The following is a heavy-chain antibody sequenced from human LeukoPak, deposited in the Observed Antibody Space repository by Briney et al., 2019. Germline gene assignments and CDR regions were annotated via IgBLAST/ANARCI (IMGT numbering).Heavy chain of an antibody. CDR1: GYTFTGYY. V-gene: IGHV1-2*02. CDR3: ARSRSSSGAKPLDY. J-gene: IGHJ4*02. CDR2: INPNSGGT. Sequence: ASVKVSCRASGYTFTGYYMHWVRQAPGQGLEWMGWINPNSGGTNYAQKFQGRVTMTRDTSTSTVYMELSSLRSEDTAVYYCARSRSSSGAKPLDYWGQGTLVTVSS. D-gene: IGHD6-19*01.